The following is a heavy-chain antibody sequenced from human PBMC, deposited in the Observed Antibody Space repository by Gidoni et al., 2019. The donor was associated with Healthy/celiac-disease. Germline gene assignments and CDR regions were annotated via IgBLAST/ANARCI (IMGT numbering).Heavy chain of an antibody. V-gene: IGHV3-21*01. D-gene: IGHD6-13*01. CDR1: GFTFSSYS. CDR3: ARDLGIAAAGTRYYGMDV. CDR2: ISSSSSYI. J-gene: IGHJ6*02. Sequence: EVQLVESGGGLVKPGGSLRLSCAASGFTFSSYSMNWVRQAPGKGLEWVSSISSSSSYIYYADSVKGRFTISRDNAKNSLYLQMNSLRAEDTAVYYCARDLGIAAAGTRYYGMDVWGQGTTVTVSS.